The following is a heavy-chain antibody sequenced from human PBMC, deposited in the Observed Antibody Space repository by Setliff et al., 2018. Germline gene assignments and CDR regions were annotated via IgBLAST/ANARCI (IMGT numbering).Heavy chain of an antibody. CDR3: AKRGGYGSGSPDWYFDL. CDR2: ISWNSGSI. J-gene: IGHJ2*01. Sequence: LRLSCAASGFTFSSYAMSWVRQAPGKGLEWVSGISWNSGSIGYVDSVKGRFTISRDNAKNSLYLQMNSLRAEDMALYYCAKRGGYGSGSPDWYFDLWGRGTLVTVSS. D-gene: IGHD3-10*01. V-gene: IGHV3-9*03. CDR1: GFTFSSYA.